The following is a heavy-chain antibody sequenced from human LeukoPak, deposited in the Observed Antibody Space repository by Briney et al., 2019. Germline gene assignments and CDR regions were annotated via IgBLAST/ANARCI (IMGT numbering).Heavy chain of an antibody. V-gene: IGHV1-24*01. Sequence: ASVKVSCKVSGYTLTELSMHWVRQAPGKGLEWMGGFGPEDGETIYAQKFQGRVTMTEDTSTDTAYMELSSLRSEDTAVYYCATGDATVVRRFDYWGQGTLVTVSS. CDR3: ATGDATVVRRFDY. D-gene: IGHD4-23*01. CDR2: FGPEDGET. J-gene: IGHJ4*02. CDR1: GYTLTELS.